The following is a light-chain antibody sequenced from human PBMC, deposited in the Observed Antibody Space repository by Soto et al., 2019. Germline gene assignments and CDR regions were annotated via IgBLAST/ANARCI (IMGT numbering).Light chain of an antibody. CDR2: GAS. Sequence: EKVMTQSPATLSVSPGERATLSCRASQSVGSYLAWYQPKPGQAPRRLIYGASTRAAGIPARFSGSGSGTEFSLTISTLQSEDFGVYYCRQYVNWPLTFGGGTRVEIK. J-gene: IGKJ4*01. V-gene: IGKV3-15*01. CDR3: RQYVNWPLT. CDR1: QSVGSY.